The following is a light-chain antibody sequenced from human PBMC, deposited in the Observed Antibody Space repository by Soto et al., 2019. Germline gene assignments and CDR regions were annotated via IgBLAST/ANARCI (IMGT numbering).Light chain of an antibody. Sequence: DIQMTQSPSTLSASVGDSVSITCRASQNIHIWLAWYQQKPGKAPKLLIYKASNLQNGVPSRFSGSGSGTEFTLTISSLQPDDFANYYCHQYSTSPLTFGGGTKVEIK. V-gene: IGKV1-5*03. CDR1: QNIHIW. CDR3: HQYSTSPLT. CDR2: KAS. J-gene: IGKJ4*01.